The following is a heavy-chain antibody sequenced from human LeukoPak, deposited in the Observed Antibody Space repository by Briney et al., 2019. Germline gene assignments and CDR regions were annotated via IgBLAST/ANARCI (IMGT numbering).Heavy chain of an antibody. V-gene: IGHV3-30*02. Sequence: PGGSLRLSCEASGFIFSNYWMAWVRQAPGKGLEWVAFIRYDGSNKYYADSVKGRFTISRDNSKNTLYLQMKSLRAEDTAVYYCAKGGGYEAQYYYYYLDVWGKGTTVTISS. J-gene: IGHJ6*03. CDR3: AKGGGYEAQYYYYYLDV. D-gene: IGHD5-12*01. CDR1: GFIFSNYW. CDR2: IRYDGSNK.